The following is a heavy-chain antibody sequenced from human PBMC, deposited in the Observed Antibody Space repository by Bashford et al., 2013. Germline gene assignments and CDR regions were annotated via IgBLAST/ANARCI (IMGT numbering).Heavy chain of an antibody. CDR2: ISRDARKK. CDR1: GLSFGTSG. D-gene: IGHD3-3*01. V-gene: IGHV3-30*03. Sequence: GSLRLSCAASGLSFGTSGMHWVRQAPGKGMEWVAVISRDARKKFYGDSVRGRFTISADKSISTAFLHWSSLKASDTAMYYCARSPRRHILGVDPYDLDSWGQGTLVTVSS. J-gene: IGHJ4*02. CDR3: ARSPRRHILGVDPYDLDS.